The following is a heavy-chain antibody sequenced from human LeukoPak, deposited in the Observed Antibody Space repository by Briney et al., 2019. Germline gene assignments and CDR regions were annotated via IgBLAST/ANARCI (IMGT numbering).Heavy chain of an antibody. CDR2: IIPILGIA. CDR1: GGTFSSYT. CDR3: ARAEKAVAGTAVDY. V-gene: IGHV1-69*02. D-gene: IGHD6-19*01. J-gene: IGHJ4*02. Sequence: ASVKVSCKASGGTFSSYTISWVRQAPGQGLEWMGRIIPILGIANYTQKFQGRVTITADKSTSTAYMELSSLRSEDTAVYYCARAEKAVAGTAVDYWGQGTLVTVSS.